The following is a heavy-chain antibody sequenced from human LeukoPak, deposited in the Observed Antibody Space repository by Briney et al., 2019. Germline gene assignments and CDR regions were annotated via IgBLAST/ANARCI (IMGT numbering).Heavy chain of an antibody. Sequence: GGSLRLSCAASGFTFSMSWMTWVRQVTGKGLEWVSAIGPSGDTYYSGSVKGRFTISRENAKNSMYLQMNSLRAGDTAVYYCARSVPGGSGWTWSIDYWGQGTLVTVSS. V-gene: IGHV3-13*01. J-gene: IGHJ4*02. CDR2: IGPSGDT. D-gene: IGHD6-19*01. CDR3: ARSVPGGSGWTWSIDY. CDR1: GFTFSMSW.